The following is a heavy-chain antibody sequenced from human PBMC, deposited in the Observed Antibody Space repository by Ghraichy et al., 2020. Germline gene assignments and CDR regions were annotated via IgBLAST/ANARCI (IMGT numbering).Heavy chain of an antibody. V-gene: IGHV3-49*04. CDR2: IRSKAYGGTT. J-gene: IGHJ6*03. CDR3: TRVNYYDSSGYPFYYYYMDV. Sequence: QTLSLTCTASGFTFGDYAMSWVRQAPGKGLEWVGFIRSKAYGGTTEYAASVKGRFTISRDDSKSIAYLQMNSLKTEDKAVYYCTRVNYYDSSGYPFYYYYMDVWGKGTTVTVSS. D-gene: IGHD3-22*01. CDR1: GFTFGDYA.